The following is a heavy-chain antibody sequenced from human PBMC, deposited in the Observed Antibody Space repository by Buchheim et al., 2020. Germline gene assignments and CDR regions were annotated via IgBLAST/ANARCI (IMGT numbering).Heavy chain of an antibody. CDR1: AFTFSSFA. CDR2: ISYDGSNI. Sequence: QVQLVESGGGVVQPGRSLRLSCAASAFTFSSFAMHWARQAPGKGLEWVAVISYDGSNIYYADSVKGRFTISRDNSKNTLYLQMNSLRAEDTAVYYCARENAGATDYFDYWGQGTL. CDR3: ARENAGATDYFDY. V-gene: IGHV3-30-3*01. D-gene: IGHD1-26*01. J-gene: IGHJ4*02.